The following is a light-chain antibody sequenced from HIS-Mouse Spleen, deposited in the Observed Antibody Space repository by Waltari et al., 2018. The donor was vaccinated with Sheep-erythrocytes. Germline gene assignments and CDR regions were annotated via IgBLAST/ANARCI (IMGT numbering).Light chain of an antibody. CDR1: SSNIGNNA. CDR3: AAWDDSLNGCV. CDR2: SDD. V-gene: IGLV1-36*01. J-gene: IGLJ3*02. Sequence: QSVLTQPPSVSEAPRQRVTISCSGSSSNIGNNAVNSYQQLPGKAPQLLIDSDDLPPCGVSDRFSDSKSGTSAALAVSGIQSEDEADYYCAAWDDSLNGCVVGGGTKLTVL.